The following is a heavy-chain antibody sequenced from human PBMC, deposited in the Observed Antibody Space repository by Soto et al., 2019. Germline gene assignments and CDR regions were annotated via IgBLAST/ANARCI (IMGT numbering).Heavy chain of an antibody. CDR2: ISPYNGHT. D-gene: IGHD2-2*01. V-gene: IGHV1-18*01. CDR3: ARDLTIVPATHPRLENYGMDV. CDR1: GYSFTSYG. J-gene: IGHJ6*02. Sequence: GASLKVSCKASGYSFTSYGISWVRRAPGQGLEWMGWISPYNGHTQFVERFQGRVTMTTDTSTKTAYMELRNLRSDDTAHYYCARDLTIVPATHPRLENYGMDVWGQGXTVTVYS.